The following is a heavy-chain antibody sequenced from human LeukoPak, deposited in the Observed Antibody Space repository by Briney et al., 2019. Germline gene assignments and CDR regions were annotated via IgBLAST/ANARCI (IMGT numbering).Heavy chain of an antibody. CDR3: ARDDVVYSGSYTFDY. CDR2: ISSRSTYI. J-gene: IGHJ4*02. Sequence: KSGGSLRLSCAASGFTFSSYSMNWVRQAPGKGRELVSSISSRSTYIYYADSLKGRFTISRDNAKNSLYLQMNSLRAEDTAVYYCARDDVVYSGSYTFDYWGQGTLVTVSS. D-gene: IGHD1-26*01. V-gene: IGHV3-21*01. CDR1: GFTFSSYS.